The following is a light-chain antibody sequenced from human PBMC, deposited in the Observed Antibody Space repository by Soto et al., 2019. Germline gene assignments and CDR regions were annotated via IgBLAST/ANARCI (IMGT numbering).Light chain of an antibody. CDR3: QEYNNWPGT. Sequence: EIVMTQSPATLSVSPGERATLSCRASQSVSSKLAWYQQKPGQAPRLLIYNAFIRVTGIPAKFSGSGSSTEFTLTISSQQSEEFSVYYCQEYNNWPGTFGQGTKVEVK. CDR1: QSVSSK. J-gene: IGKJ1*01. V-gene: IGKV3-15*01. CDR2: NAF.